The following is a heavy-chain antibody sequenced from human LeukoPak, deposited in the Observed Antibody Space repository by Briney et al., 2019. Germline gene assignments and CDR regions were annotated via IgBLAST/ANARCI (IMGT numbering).Heavy chain of an antibody. J-gene: IGHJ4*02. CDR2: VHLSGRT. Sequence: SETLSLTCGVSGSSISTTNWWTWVRQPPGEGLEWIGEVHLSGRTHYNPSLESRVTMSVDMSENHISLRLTSVTAADTAVYYCAREGGPHRPLDYSGQGTLVTVSS. V-gene: IGHV4-4*02. CDR3: AREGGPHRPLDY. CDR1: GSSISTTNW.